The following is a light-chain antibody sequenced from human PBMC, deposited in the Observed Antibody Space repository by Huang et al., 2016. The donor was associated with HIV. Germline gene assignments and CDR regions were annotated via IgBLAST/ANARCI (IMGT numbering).Light chain of an antibody. V-gene: IGKV1-39*01. CDR3: QQGYSTPT. CDR2: ASS. CDR1: QSISRY. J-gene: IGKJ1*01. Sequence: DIQMTQSPSSLSASVGDRVTITCRASQSISRYLNWYQHKRGKAPELLIYASSRLQSGVPSRFSGSGSGTDFSLTISGLQPEDYATYYCQQGYSTPTFGQGTKVEMK.